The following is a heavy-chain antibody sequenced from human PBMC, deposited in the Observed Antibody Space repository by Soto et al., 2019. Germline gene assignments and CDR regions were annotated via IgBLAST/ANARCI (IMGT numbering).Heavy chain of an antibody. D-gene: IGHD2-2*02. CDR1: GFIFQNFV. J-gene: IGHJ6*02. CDR3: ARDGYCSSTSCYKGLYYYYYGMDV. Sequence: GGSLRLSCRASGFIFQNFVINWVRQAPGKGLEWVSIIGGTGQYTFYADSVRGRFTFSRDNSENTVYLEMNSLRAEDTAVYYCARDGYCSSTSCYKGLYYYYYGMDVWGQGTTVTVSS. V-gene: IGHV3-23*01. CDR2: IGGTGQYT.